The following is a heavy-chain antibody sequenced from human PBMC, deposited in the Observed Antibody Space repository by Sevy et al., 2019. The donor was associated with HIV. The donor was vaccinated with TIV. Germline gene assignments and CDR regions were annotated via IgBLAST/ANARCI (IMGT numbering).Heavy chain of an antibody. CDR1: GFTFSSYP. V-gene: IGHV3-30-3*01. J-gene: IGHJ6*02. CDR3: ARDRGYSIGCRPGD. Sequence: GGSLRLSCAASGFTFSSYPMHWVRQAPGKGLEWVAVISYDGSSKYYADSVKWLFTISSDTSKNTLYLQMNRLRAENTAVYYCARDRGYSIGCRPGDWGQGTTVTVSS. D-gene: IGHD6-19*01. CDR2: ISYDGSSK.